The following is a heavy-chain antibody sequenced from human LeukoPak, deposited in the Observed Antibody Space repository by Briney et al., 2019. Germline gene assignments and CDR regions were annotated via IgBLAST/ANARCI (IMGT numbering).Heavy chain of an antibody. CDR2: IYYSEST. CDR1: GRSASSFY. J-gene: IGHJ4*02. CDR3: ARARGRAAAGPFDY. Sequence: SETLSLTCTVAGRSASSFYWSWIRQPPGKGLEWMGYIYYSESTNYNPSLKSRVTISVDTSKTQFSLKLSSVTAADTAVYYCARARGRAAAGPFDYWGQGTLVTVSS. D-gene: IGHD6-13*01. V-gene: IGHV4-59*02.